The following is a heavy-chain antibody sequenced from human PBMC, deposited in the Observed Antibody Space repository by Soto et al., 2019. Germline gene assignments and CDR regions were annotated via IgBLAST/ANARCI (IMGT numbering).Heavy chain of an antibody. V-gene: IGHV4-34*01. D-gene: IGHD3-22*01. CDR3: ARGLAYYYDSSGYYTWFDP. CDR2: INHSGST. J-gene: IGHJ5*02. CDR1: GGSFSGYY. Sequence: QVQLQQWGAGLLKPSETLSLTCAVYGGSFSGYYWSWIRQPPGKGLEWIGEINHSGSTNYNPSLKRRVTISVDTSKNQFSLKLSSVTAADTAVYYCARGLAYYYDSSGYYTWFDPWGQGTLVTVSS.